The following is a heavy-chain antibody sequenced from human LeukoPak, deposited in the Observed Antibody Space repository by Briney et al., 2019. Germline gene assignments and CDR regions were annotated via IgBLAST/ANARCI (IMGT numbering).Heavy chain of an antibody. CDR2: INPDTGDT. V-gene: IGHV1-2*02. CDR1: GYTFTDYY. CDR3: ARVGYCSGYRCYLHFDY. D-gene: IGHD2-15*01. J-gene: IGHJ4*02. Sequence: WASVRVSCKASGYTFTDYYIHWMRQAPGQGLEWMGWINPDTGDTNYAQNFQGRVTMTRDTSISTVYMELNRLTSDDMALYYCARVGYCSGYRCYLHFDYWGQGTLVTVSS.